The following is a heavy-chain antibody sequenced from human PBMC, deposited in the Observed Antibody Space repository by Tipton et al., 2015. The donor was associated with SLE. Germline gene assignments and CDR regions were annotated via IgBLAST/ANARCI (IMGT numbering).Heavy chain of an antibody. D-gene: IGHD2-21*01. CDR1: GASITPYY. Sequence: GLVKPSETLSLTCTVSGASITPYYWSWIRQPPGKGLEWIGYVYYSGTTDYNPSLENRVTISVDTSNNYFSLTLTSVTAADTGVYYCARGSGDWDYWGQGTLVTVSS. V-gene: IGHV4-59*01. CDR2: VYYSGTT. J-gene: IGHJ4*02. CDR3: ARGSGDWDY.